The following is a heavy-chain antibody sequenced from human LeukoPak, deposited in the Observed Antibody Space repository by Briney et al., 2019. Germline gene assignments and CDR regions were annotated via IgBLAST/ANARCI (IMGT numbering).Heavy chain of an antibody. V-gene: IGHV3-7*01. Sequence: GGSLRLSCAASGFTFSSYWMSWVRQAPGKGLGWVANIKQDGSEKYYVDSVKGRFTISRDNAKNSLYLQMNSLRAEDTAVYYCARVPRRRFLEWLYFDYWGQGTLVTVSS. J-gene: IGHJ4*02. CDR2: IKQDGSEK. CDR1: GFTFSSYW. CDR3: ARVPRRRFLEWLYFDY. D-gene: IGHD3-3*01.